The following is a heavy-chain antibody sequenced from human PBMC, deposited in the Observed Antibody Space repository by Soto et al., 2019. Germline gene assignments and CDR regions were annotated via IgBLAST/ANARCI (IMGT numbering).Heavy chain of an antibody. J-gene: IGHJ6*02. V-gene: IGHV3-21*01. Sequence: GGSLRLSCAASGFTFSSYNMNWVRQAPGKGLEWVSSISSSSSYIYYAGSVKGRFTISRDNAKNTLYLQMNSLRAEDTAVYYCAKARNSIYYYYGMDVWGQGTTVTVSS. CDR2: ISSSSSYI. CDR3: AKARNSIYYYYGMDV. CDR1: GFTFSSYN. D-gene: IGHD1-7*01.